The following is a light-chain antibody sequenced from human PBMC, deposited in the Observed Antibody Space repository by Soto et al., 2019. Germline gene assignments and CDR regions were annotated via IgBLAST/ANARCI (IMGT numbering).Light chain of an antibody. CDR2: GAS. Sequence: EIVLTQSPGTLSLTPGERATLSCRASQSVSNNYLAWYQQKPGQAPRLLIYGASNRATGIPARFSGSGSGTDFTLTISSLEPEDFAVYYCQQYGSSPTFGQGTKV. J-gene: IGKJ1*01. CDR1: QSVSNNY. V-gene: IGKV3-20*01. CDR3: QQYGSSPT.